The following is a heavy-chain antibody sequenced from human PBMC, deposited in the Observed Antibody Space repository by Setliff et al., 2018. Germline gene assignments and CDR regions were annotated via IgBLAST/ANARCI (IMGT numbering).Heavy chain of an antibody. Sequence: SETLSLTCTVSGGSISSHYWSWIRQPPGEGLEWIGYIYYSGSTNYNPSLESRVTISVDTSKNQFSLRLNSATAADTAVYYCARLRGAFDYWGQGTLVTVSS. J-gene: IGHJ4*02. CDR3: ARLRGAFDY. CDR1: GGSISSHY. V-gene: IGHV4-59*11. D-gene: IGHD3-16*01. CDR2: IYYSGST.